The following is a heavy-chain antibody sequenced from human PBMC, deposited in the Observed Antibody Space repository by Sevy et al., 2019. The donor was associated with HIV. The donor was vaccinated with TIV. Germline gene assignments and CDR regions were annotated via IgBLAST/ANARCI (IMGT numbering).Heavy chain of an antibody. D-gene: IGHD1-26*01. CDR3: ATGPPDGSYDYFDY. J-gene: IGHJ4*02. V-gene: IGHV3-21*06. CDR2: ISGSSNYI. CDR1: GFTFSSYS. Sequence: GGSLRLSCAASGFTFSSYSMNWVRQAPGKGLEWVSSISGSSNYIYYAESLKGRLIISRDNAKNTLYLQMNSLRADDTAVYYCATGPPDGSYDYFDYWGQGTLVTVSS.